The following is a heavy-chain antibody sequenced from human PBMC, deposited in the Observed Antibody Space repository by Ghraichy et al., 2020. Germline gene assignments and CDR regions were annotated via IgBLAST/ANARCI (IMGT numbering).Heavy chain of an antibody. D-gene: IGHD3-22*01. CDR1: GYTLTGYY. CDR2: INPNSGGT. J-gene: IGHJ4*02. CDR3: ARQSPYYYDSSGYGDY. Sequence: ASVKVSCKASGYTLTGYYMHWVRQAPGQGLEWMGWINPNSGGTNYAQKFQGRVTMTRDTSLSTAYMELSRLRSDNTAVYYFARQSPYYYDSSGYGDYWGQGSLVIVSS. V-gene: IGHV1-2*02.